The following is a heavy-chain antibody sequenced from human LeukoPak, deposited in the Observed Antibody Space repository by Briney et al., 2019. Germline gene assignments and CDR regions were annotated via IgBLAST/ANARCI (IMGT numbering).Heavy chain of an antibody. CDR1: GFTFSSYS. CDR2: ISSSSSYI. V-gene: IGHV3-21*01. J-gene: IGHJ3*02. D-gene: IGHD3-10*01. Sequence: GGSLRLPCAASGFTFSSYSMNWVRQAPGKGLEWVSSISSSSSYIYYADSVKGRFTISRDNAKNSLYLQMNSLRAEDTAVYYCATTMVRGVMSNDAFDIWGQGTMVTVSS. CDR3: ATTMVRGVMSNDAFDI.